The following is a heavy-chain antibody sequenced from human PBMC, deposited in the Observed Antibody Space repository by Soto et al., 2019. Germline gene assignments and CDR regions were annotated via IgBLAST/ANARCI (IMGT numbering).Heavy chain of an antibody. Sequence: EVQLVESGGGLVQPGESLRLSCVVSGLTISSYWMHWVRQAPGKGLVWCSRINGDGSSTNYADSVKGRFTISRDNAKNRLYLEVNNRRSADTAVDYCAVSVAGPTAIAYWGQGTLVTVSS. J-gene: IGHJ4*02. D-gene: IGHD6-19*01. V-gene: IGHV3-74*01. CDR2: INGDGSST. CDR3: AVSVAGPTAIAY. CDR1: GLTISSYW.